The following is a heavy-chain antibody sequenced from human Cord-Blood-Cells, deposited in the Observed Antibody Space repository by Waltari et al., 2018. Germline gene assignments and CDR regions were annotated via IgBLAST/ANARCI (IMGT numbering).Heavy chain of an antibody. V-gene: IGHV1-2*02. CDR1: GYTFTGYY. CDR3: ARGRYWTNGVCYMIGY. Sequence: QVQLVQSGAEVKKPGASVKVSCKASGYTFTGYYMHWVRQAPGQGLEWMGWINPNSGGTNYAQKFPGRVTMTRDTSISTAYRELSRLRSDDTAVYYWARGRYWTNGVCYMIGYWGQGTLVTVSS. CDR2: INPNSGGT. J-gene: IGHJ4*02. D-gene: IGHD2-8*01.